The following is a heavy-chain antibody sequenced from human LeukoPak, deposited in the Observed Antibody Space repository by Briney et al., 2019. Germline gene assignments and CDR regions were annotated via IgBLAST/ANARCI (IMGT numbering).Heavy chain of an antibody. CDR3: ARGSVLMGYASFDY. V-gene: IGHV4-34*12. J-gene: IGHJ4*02. CDR2: IVQSGRT. D-gene: IGHD2-8*01. Sequence: PSETLSLTCTVYGGSFSGYYWTWLRQPPGKGLDWIGEIVQSGRTNYSPSLESRLTLSVDTSKNQFSLKLSSVTAADTAVYHCARGSVLMGYASFDYWGQGALVTVSS. CDR1: GGSFSGYY.